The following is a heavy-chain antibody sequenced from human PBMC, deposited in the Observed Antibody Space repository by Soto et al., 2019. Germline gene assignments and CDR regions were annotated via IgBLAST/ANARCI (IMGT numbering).Heavy chain of an antibody. D-gene: IGHD2-15*01. Sequence: GGSLRLSCTASGFTFGDYAMSWFRQAPGKGLEWVGFIRSKAYGGTTEYAASVKGRFTISRDDSKSIAYLQMNSLKTEDTAVYYCTSTKGYCSGGSCPPSNTYYSYYGKDVWGQGTTVTVSS. J-gene: IGHJ6*02. CDR2: IRSKAYGGTT. V-gene: IGHV3-49*03. CDR3: TSTKGYCSGGSCPPSNTYYSYYGKDV. CDR1: GFTFGDYA.